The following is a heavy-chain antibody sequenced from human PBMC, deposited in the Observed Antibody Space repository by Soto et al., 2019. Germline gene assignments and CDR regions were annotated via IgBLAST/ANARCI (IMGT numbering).Heavy chain of an antibody. J-gene: IGHJ6*02. CDR3: VRAGHVFDVHYYGMDL. D-gene: IGHD3-10*01. CDR1: GFTFNDYS. V-gene: IGHV3-21*01. Sequence: GGSLRLSCEASGFTFNDYSMDWVRQAPEKGLEWVSSISSSGTYIYYADSVKGRFAISRDNANNVMYLQMDTLRAEDTAVYYCVRAGHVFDVHYYGMDLWGQGTTVTVSS. CDR2: ISSSGTYI.